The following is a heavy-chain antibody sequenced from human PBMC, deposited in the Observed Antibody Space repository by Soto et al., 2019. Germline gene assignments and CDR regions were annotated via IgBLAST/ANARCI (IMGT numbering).Heavy chain of an antibody. Sequence: QVQLQESGPGLVKPSQTLSLTCTVSGGSISSGGYYWSWIRQHPGKGLEWIGYIYYSGSTYYNPSLKSRATISVDTSKNQFSLKLSSVTAADTAVYYCAVPSNPVGYFDLWGRGTLVTVSS. J-gene: IGHJ2*01. CDR3: AVPSNPVGYFDL. V-gene: IGHV4-31*03. CDR1: GGSISSGGYY. CDR2: IYYSGST. D-gene: IGHD2-8*01.